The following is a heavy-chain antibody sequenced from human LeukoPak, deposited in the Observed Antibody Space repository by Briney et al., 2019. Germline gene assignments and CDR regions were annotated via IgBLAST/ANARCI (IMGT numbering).Heavy chain of an antibody. CDR2: ISSSGSTI. J-gene: IGHJ4*02. CDR1: GFTFSDYY. D-gene: IGHD3-22*01. CDR3: ARRLGYYDSSGYYYQRRTYTQNYFDY. V-gene: IGHV3-11*04. Sequence: GGSLRLSCAASGFTFSDYYMSWIRQAPGKGPEWVSYISSSGSTIYYADSVKGRFTISRDNAKNSLYLQMNSLRAEDTAVYYCARRLGYYDSSGYYYQRRTYTQNYFDYWGQGTLVTVSS.